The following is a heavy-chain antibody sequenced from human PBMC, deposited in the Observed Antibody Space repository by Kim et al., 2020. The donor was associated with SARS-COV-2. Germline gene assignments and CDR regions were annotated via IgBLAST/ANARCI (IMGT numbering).Heavy chain of an antibody. Sequence: SETLSLTCNVSGGSISSSYYWAWVRQPPGEGLEWIESVYYTGTTYYNPSLRSRVITSLDTSKNQFSLKLSSVTAADTAVYYCTTIVGSTSGFDYWGQGTLVTVSS. CDR3: TTIVGSTSGFDY. CDR2: VYYTGTT. D-gene: IGHD1-26*01. V-gene: IGHV4-39*07. J-gene: IGHJ4*02. CDR1: GGSISSSYY.